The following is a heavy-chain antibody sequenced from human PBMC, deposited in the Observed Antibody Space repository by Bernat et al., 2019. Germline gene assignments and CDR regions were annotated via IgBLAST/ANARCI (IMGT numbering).Heavy chain of an antibody. CDR3: ARYHFGSMIVRYVAFDI. Sequence: QLQLQESGPGLVKPSETLSLTCTVSGGSISSSSHYWGWIRQPPGKGLEWIGTIYYSGSTYYNLSLRSRVTISVDTSKNQFTLRLSSVTAADTAVYYCARYHFGSMIVRYVAFDIRGQGTMVTVSS. D-gene: IGHD3-22*01. CDR1: GGSISSSSHY. CDR2: IYYSGST. V-gene: IGHV4-39*01. J-gene: IGHJ3*02.